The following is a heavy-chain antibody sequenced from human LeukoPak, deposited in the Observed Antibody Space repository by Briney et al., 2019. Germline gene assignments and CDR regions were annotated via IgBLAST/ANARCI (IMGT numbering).Heavy chain of an antibody. J-gene: IGHJ6*04. CDR3: ARVGFPLWFGKLGVVRLLYYYGMDV. D-gene: IGHD3-10*01. Sequence: GGSLRHSCAASGFSFCSYSMNCGRHALREGGEWVSSISSSSGYIYYADSVKGRFTISRENAKNSLYLQMNSLRAEDTAVYYCARVGFPLWFGKLGVVRLLYYYGMDVWGKGTTVTVSS. CDR1: GFSFCSYS. V-gene: IGHV3-21*01. CDR2: ISSSSGYI.